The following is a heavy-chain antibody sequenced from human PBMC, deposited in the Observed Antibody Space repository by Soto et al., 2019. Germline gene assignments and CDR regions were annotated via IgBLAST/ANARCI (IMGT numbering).Heavy chain of an antibody. V-gene: IGHV3-48*01. Sequence: PGGSLRLSCAASGCTFSSYSMNWVRQAPGKGLEWVSYISSSSSTIYYADSVKGRFTISRDNAKNSLYLQMNSLRAGDTAVYYCASGYALRFDPWGQGTLVTVSS. CDR2: ISSSSSTI. CDR3: ASGYALRFDP. J-gene: IGHJ5*02. D-gene: IGHD5-12*01. CDR1: GCTFSSYS.